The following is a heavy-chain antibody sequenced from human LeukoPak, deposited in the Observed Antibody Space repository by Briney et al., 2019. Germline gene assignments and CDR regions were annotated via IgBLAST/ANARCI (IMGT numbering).Heavy chain of an antibody. D-gene: IGHD3-9*01. CDR1: GFTFSSYA. J-gene: IGHJ4*02. V-gene: IGHV3-64D*06. CDR2: ISSNGGST. Sequence: GGSLRLSCSASGFTFSSYAMHWVRHAPGKGLEYVSAISSNGGSTYYADSVKGRFTISRDNSKNTLYLQMSSLRAEDTAVYFCVKKAAYDILTGYHFDYWGQGTLVTVSS. CDR3: VKKAAYDILTGYHFDY.